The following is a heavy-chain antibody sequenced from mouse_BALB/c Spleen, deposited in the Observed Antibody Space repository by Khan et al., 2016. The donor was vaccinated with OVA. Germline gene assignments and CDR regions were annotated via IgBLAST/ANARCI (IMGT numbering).Heavy chain of an antibody. CDR3: ARVYGGDFDY. V-gene: IGHV3-2*02. J-gene: IGHJ2*01. CDR1: GYSITSDYA. Sequence: EVQLQESGPGLVKPSQSPSLICTVTGYSITSDYAWNWIRQFPGNKLEWMGFISHSGNTNYNPSLKSRISITRDTSKNQFFLHLNSVTTEDTATYYCARVYGGDFDYWGQGTTLTVSS. CDR2: ISHSGNT. D-gene: IGHD1-1*01.